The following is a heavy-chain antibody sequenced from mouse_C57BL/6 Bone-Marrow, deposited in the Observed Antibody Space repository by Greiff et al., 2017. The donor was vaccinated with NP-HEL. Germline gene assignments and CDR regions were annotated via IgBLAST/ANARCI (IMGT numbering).Heavy chain of an antibody. Sequence: EVHLVESGGGLVQPGGSLKLSCAASGFTFSDYYMYWVRQTPEKRLEWVAYISNGGGSTYYPDTVKGRFTISRDNAKNTLYLQMSRLKSEDTAMYYCARSNSAMDYWGQGTSVTVSS. V-gene: IGHV5-12*01. CDR3: ARSNSAMDY. J-gene: IGHJ4*01. CDR1: GFTFSDYY. CDR2: ISNGGGST.